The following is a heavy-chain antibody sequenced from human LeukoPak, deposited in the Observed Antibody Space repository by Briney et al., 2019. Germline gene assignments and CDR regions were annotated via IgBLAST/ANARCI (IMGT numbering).Heavy chain of an antibody. CDR3: ASYPYCGGDCYSLDY. J-gene: IGHJ4*02. V-gene: IGHV3-30-3*01. CDR2: ISYDGSNK. CDR1: GFTFSSYA. Sequence: GGSLRLSCAASGFTFSSYAMHWVRQAPGKGLEWVAVISYDGSNKYYADSVKGRFTISRDNSKNTLYLQMNSLRAEDTAVYYCASYPYCGGDCYSLDYWGQGTLVTVSS. D-gene: IGHD2-21*02.